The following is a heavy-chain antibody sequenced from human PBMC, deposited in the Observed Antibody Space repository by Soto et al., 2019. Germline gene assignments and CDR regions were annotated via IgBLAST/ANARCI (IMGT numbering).Heavy chain of an antibody. CDR3: ARAKTYYYDSSGSRFDY. CDR2: INPNSGGT. D-gene: IGHD3-22*01. CDR1: GYTFTGYY. Sequence: GASVKVSCKASGYTFTGYYMHWVRQAPGQGLEWMGWINPNSGGTNYAQKFQGWVTMTRDTSISTAYMELSSLRSEDTAVYYCARAKTYYYDSSGSRFDYWGQGTLVTVSS. J-gene: IGHJ4*02. V-gene: IGHV1-2*04.